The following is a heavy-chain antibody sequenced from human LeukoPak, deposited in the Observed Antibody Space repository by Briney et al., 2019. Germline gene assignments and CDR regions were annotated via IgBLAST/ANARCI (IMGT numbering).Heavy chain of an antibody. D-gene: IGHD3-10*01. CDR1: AFSFGSDA. Sequence: GRCLRFACGASAFSFGSDAMWWVRQAPGKGLEWVSAISGSGGSTYYADSVKGRFTISRDNSKNTLYLQMNSLRAEDTAVYYCAKDMVLFTMVRGDFDYWGQGTLVTVSS. V-gene: IGHV3-23*01. CDR2: ISGSGGST. CDR3: AKDMVLFTMVRGDFDY. J-gene: IGHJ4*02.